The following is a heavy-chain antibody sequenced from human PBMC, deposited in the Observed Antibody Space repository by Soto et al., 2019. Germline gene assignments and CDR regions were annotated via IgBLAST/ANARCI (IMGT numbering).Heavy chain of an antibody. J-gene: IGHJ6*02. D-gene: IGHD3-3*01. Sequence: QVQLQQWGAGLLKPSETLSLTCAVYGGSFTGYYWTWIRQTPGKGLEWIGEINYRGSSYYNPSLESRISMALDTSKNQFSLKLSSVTAAGTAVYFCVRGQPHRITTFEVVIRSYDYGVDVWGQGTRVTVSS. CDR2: INYRGSS. V-gene: IGHV4-34*01. CDR1: GGSFTGYY. CDR3: VRGQPHRITTFEVVIRSYDYGVDV.